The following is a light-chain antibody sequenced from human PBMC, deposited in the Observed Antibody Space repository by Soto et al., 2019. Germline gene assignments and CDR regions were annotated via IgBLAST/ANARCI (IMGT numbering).Light chain of an antibody. CDR3: CSYTNTTFLVL. J-gene: IGLJ2*01. Sequence: QSALSQPASVSGSSGQSITISCTGTSSDVGRYNYVSWYQQVPGKAPKLIIHDVSNRPSGVSNRFSGSKSGNTASLTISGLQVEDEAEYFCCSYTNTTFLVLFGGGTKLTV. CDR1: SSDVGRYNY. V-gene: IGLV2-14*03. CDR2: DVS.